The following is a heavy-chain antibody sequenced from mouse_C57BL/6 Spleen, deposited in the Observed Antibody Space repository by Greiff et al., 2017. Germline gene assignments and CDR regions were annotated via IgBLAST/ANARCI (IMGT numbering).Heavy chain of an antibody. Sequence: VMLVESGPGLVAPSQSLSITCTVSGFSLTSYGVHWVRQPPGKGLEWLVVIWSDGSTTYNSALKSRLSISKDNSKSQVFLKMNSLQTDDTAMYYCARHGYYGSSSYYAMDYWGQGTSVTVSS. CDR1: GFSLTSYG. V-gene: IGHV2-6-1*01. CDR3: ARHGYYGSSSYYAMDY. D-gene: IGHD1-1*01. J-gene: IGHJ4*01. CDR2: IWSDGST.